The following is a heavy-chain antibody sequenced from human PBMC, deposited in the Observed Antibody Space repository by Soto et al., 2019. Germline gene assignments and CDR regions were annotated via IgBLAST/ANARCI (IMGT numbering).Heavy chain of an antibody. D-gene: IGHD2-2*01. CDR3: ARPHYCSSTSCYEAFDY. CDR2: IFYSGST. CDR1: GFSISSSSFY. J-gene: IGHJ4*02. V-gene: IGHV4-39*01. Sequence: PSETLSLTCPFSGFSISSSSFYWGWIRQPPGKGLEWVGSIFYSGSTYHNPSLKSRVTISVDTSKNQFSLKLSSVTAADTAVYYCARPHYCSSTSCYEAFDYWGQGTLVTVSS.